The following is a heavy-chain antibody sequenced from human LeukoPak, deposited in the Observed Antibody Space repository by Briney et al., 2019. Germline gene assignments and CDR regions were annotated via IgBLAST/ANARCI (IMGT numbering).Heavy chain of an antibody. CDR1: GGSISSSSYY. CDR2: IYYSGST. Sequence: KSSETLSLTCTVSGGSISSSSYYWGWIRQPPGKGLEWIGSIYYSGSTYYNPSLKSRVTISVDTSKNQFSLKLSSVTAADTAVYYCASLFGEVVVVPEYFQHWGQGTLVTVSS. CDR3: ASLFGEVVVVPEYFQH. V-gene: IGHV4-39*01. J-gene: IGHJ1*01. D-gene: IGHD3-22*01.